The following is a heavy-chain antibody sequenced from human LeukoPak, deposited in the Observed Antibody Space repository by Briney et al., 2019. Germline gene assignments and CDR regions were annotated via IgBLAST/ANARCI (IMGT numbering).Heavy chain of an antibody. J-gene: IGHJ6*03. Sequence: SQTLSLTCAISGDSVSSNSAAWNWIRQSPSRGLEWLVRTYYRSKWYNDYAVSVKSRITINPDTSKNQFSLQLNSVTPEDTAVYYCARDLLRGPSYYYYYMDVWGKGTTVTVSS. CDR3: ARDLLRGPSYYYYYMDV. D-gene: IGHD3-10*01. CDR2: TYYRSKWYN. V-gene: IGHV6-1*01. CDR1: GDSVSSNSAA.